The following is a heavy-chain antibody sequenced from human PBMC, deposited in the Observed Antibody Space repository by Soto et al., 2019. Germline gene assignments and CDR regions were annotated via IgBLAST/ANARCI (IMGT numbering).Heavy chain of an antibody. V-gene: IGHV3-21*02. Sequence: EVQLVESGGGLVKPGGSLRLSCIGSGFSFSAYNMNWVRQAPGKGLEWVSSIKVGSSRIYQPDSMKGRFTISRDDARNSVYLQINSLRDEDTALYFCARSPKIGVRGAYWSQGTQVTVSS. D-gene: IGHD3-16*01. J-gene: IGHJ1*01. CDR1: GFSFSAYN. CDR2: IKVGSSRI. CDR3: ARSPKIGVRGAY.